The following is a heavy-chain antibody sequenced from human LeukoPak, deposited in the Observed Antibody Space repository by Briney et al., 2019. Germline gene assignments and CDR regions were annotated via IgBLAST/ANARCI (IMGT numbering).Heavy chain of an antibody. CDR1: GFTFSSYA. V-gene: IGHV3-23*01. Sequence: GRSLRLSCAASGFTFSSYAMHWVRQAPGKGLEWVSAISGSGGSTYYADSVKGRFTISRDNSKNTLYLQMNSLRAEDTAVYYCAKTGPGADFWSSLYYMDVWGKGTTVTVSS. CDR2: ISGSGGST. J-gene: IGHJ6*03. D-gene: IGHD3-3*01. CDR3: AKTGPGADFWSSLYYMDV.